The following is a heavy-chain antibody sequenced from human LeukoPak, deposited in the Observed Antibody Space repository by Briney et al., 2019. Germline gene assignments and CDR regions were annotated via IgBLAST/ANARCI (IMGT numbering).Heavy chain of an antibody. CDR1: GFTFSAYN. CDR3: AKDGYCSSTSCYAFDI. CDR2: ISTPDTI. Sequence: GGSLRLACAASGFTFSAYNMNWVRQAPGKGLEWISYISTPDTIFYADSVKGRFTISRDNAKNSLYLQMNSLRAEDTAVYYCAKDGYCSSTSCYAFDIWGQGTVVTVSS. D-gene: IGHD2-2*03. V-gene: IGHV3-69-1*01. J-gene: IGHJ3*02.